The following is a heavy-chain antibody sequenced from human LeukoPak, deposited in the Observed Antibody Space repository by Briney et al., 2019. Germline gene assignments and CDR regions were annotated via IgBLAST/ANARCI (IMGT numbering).Heavy chain of an antibody. V-gene: IGHV4-34*01. CDR2: INHSGST. J-gene: IGHJ4*02. D-gene: IGHD6-6*01. CDR1: GGSFSGYY. CDR3: ARGQSPFVSSSSYFDY. Sequence: SETLSLTCAVYGGSFSGYYWSWIRQPPRKGLEWIGEINHSGSTNYNPSLKSRVTISVDTSKNQFSLKLSSVTAADTAVYYCARGQSPFVSSSSYFDYWGQGTLVTVSS.